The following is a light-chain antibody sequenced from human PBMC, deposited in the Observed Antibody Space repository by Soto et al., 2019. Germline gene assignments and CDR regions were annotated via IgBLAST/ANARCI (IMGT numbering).Light chain of an antibody. V-gene: IGLV2-11*01. CDR2: DVT. CDR3: CSYAGSYTYV. CDR1: SSDVGGYNY. J-gene: IGLJ1*01. Sequence: QSVLTQPRSVSGSPGQSVTISCTGTSSDVGGYNYVSWYQHHPGKARKLMIYDVTKRPSGVRDRFSASKSGNTASLTISGLQAEDEADYYCCSYAGSYTYVFGTGTKVTV.